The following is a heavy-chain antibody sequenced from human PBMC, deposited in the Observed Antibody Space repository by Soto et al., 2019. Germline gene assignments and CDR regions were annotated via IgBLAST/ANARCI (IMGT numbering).Heavy chain of an antibody. D-gene: IGHD6-19*01. J-gene: IGHJ4*02. CDR1: GYTFTNYY. CDR3: ARGFSGGWRFEY. CDR2: INPSGGST. Sequence: QVQLVQSGAEVKKPGASVKVSCKASGYTFTNYYMHWVRQAPGQGLEWMGIINPSGGSTSYAQKFQGRVTMTRDTSTNTVYMELSSLRSEATAVYYCARGFSGGWRFEYWGQGTLVTVSS. V-gene: IGHV1-46*01.